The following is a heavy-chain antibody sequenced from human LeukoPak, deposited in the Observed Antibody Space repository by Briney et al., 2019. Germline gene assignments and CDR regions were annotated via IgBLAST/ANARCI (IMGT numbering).Heavy chain of an antibody. CDR1: GGSFSGYY. Sequence: SETLSLTCAVYGGSFSGYYWSWIRQPPGKGLEWIGEINHSGSTNYNPSLKSRVTISVDTSKNQFSLKLSSVTAADTAVWYCARVGICCRTKRYYMEVWGKGTTV. CDR2: INHSGST. CDR3: ARVGICCRTKRYYMEV. J-gene: IGHJ6*03. D-gene: IGHD2-15*01. V-gene: IGHV4-34*01.